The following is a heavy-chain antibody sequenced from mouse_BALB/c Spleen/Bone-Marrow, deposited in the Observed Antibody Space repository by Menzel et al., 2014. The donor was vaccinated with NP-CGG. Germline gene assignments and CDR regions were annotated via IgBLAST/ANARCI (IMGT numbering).Heavy chain of an antibody. CDR3: ARGGMTPFDF. V-gene: IGHV5-6-5*01. J-gene: IGHJ2*01. CDR2: IGSGGRK. D-gene: IGHD2-13*01. CDR1: GITVGSYA. Sequence: EVKLVESGGGLVKPGGSLKFSCEASGITVGSYAMSWVRQTPEKRLEWVASIGSGGRKHYPDSVEGRLTISRDNARNILYLQVSSLRSEDTAMYYCARGGMTPFDFWGQGITLTVSS.